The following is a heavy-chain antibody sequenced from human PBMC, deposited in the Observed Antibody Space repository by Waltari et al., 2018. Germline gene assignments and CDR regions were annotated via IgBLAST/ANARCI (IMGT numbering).Heavy chain of an antibody. J-gene: IGHJ5*02. V-gene: IGHV1-69*06. CDR3: ARTYSSSFHPNWFDP. Sequence: QVQLVQSGAEVKKPGASVKVSCKASGGTFSSYAISWVRPAPGQGLEGRGRIIPIFGTANHAQKFQGRVTITADKSTSTAYMELSSLRSEDTAVYYCARTYSSSFHPNWFDPWGQGTLVTVSS. CDR2: IIPIFGTA. D-gene: IGHD6-13*01. CDR1: GGTFSSYA.